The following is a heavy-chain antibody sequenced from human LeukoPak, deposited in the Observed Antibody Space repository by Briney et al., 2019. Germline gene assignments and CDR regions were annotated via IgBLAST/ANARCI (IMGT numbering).Heavy chain of an antibody. CDR1: GGSISSYY. CDR2: IYYSGST. V-gene: IGHV4-30-4*08. CDR3: ARETERWEQRYFDY. J-gene: IGHJ4*02. Sequence: SETLSLTCTVSGGSISSYYWSWIRQPPGKGLEWIGYIYYSGSTYYNPSLKSRVTISVDTSKNQFSLKLSSVTAADTAVYYCARETERWEQRYFDYWGQGTLVTVSS. D-gene: IGHD1-26*01.